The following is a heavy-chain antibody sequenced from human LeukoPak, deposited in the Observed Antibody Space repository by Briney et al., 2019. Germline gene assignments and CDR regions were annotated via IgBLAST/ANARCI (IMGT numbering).Heavy chain of an antibody. J-gene: IGHJ5*02. Sequence: PSETLSLTCAVYGGSFSGYYWSRIRQPPGKGLEWIGEINHSGSTNYNPSLKSRVTISVDTSKNQFSLKLISVTAADTAVYYCARGCIAAAGGFYWFDPWGQGTLVTVSS. V-gene: IGHV4-34*01. D-gene: IGHD6-13*01. CDR1: GGSFSGYY. CDR3: ARGCIAAAGGFYWFDP. CDR2: INHSGST.